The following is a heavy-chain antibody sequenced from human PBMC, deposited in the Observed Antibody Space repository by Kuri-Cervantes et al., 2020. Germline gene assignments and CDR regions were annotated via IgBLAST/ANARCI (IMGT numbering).Heavy chain of an antibody. J-gene: IGHJ4*02. CDR1: GFTVSNNY. D-gene: IGHD2-15*01. Sequence: GGSLRLSCAASGFTVSNNYMSWVRQAPGKGLEYIPVIYSGGDTYYADSVKGWFTIFRDNSKNTLYQQMNSLRAEDTAVYYCAKGGTTSHCSGGSCYGGYFDYWGQGTLVTVSS. CDR2: IYSGGDT. CDR3: AKGGTTSHCSGGSCYGGYFDY. V-gene: IGHV3-53*01.